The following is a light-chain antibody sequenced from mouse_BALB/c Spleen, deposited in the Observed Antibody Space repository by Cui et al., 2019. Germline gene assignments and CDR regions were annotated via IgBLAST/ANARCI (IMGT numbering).Light chain of an antibody. CDR1: QTIGTW. CDR2: AAT. J-gene: IGKJ1*01. V-gene: IGKV12-98*01. CDR3: QQLYGTPWT. Sequence: DIQMTQSPASQSASLGESVTITCLASQTIGTWLAWYQQKPGKSPQLLIYAATSLADGVPSRFSGSGSGTKFSFKISSLQAEDFVSYYCQQLYGTPWTFGGGTKLEIK.